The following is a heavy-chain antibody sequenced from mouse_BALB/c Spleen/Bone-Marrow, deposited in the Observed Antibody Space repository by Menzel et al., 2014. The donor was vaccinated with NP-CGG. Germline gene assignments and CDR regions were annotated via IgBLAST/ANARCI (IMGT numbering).Heavy chain of an antibody. CDR2: INPESNTI. CDR3: ARLGYYGWFAY. D-gene: IGHD2-3*01. V-gene: IGHV4-1*02. Sequence: EVQRVESGGGLVQPGGSLKLSCAASGFDFSRYWMSWVRQAPGKGLQWIGEINPESNTINYTPSLKGKFIISRDNAKNTLYLQMSKVRSEDTALYCCARLGYYGWFAYWGQGTLVTVSA. J-gene: IGHJ3*01. CDR1: GFDFSRYW.